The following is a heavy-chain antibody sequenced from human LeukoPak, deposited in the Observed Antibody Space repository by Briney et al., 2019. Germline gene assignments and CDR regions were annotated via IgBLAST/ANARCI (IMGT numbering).Heavy chain of an antibody. J-gene: IGHJ4*02. CDR1: GFTFYDYS. V-gene: IGHV3-9*01. D-gene: IGHD2-15*01. CDR3: AKATIPPYCSGGSCYPYYFDY. Sequence: SLRPSCGASGFTFYDYSMHWVRQAPGKGLEWVSGICWNSGSIGYADSVKGRFTISRDNAKNSLYLQMNSLRAEDTALYYCAKATIPPYCSGGSCYPYYFDYWGQGTLVTVSS. CDR2: ICWNSGSI.